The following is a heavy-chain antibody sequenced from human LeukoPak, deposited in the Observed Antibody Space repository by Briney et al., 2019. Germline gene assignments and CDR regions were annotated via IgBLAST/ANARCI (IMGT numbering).Heavy chain of an antibody. CDR2: IYYSGSS. V-gene: IGHV4-59*08. CDR1: GVSISSYD. CDR3: ARISLGSSWYSFDY. D-gene: IGHD6-13*01. Sequence: SETLSLTCTVSGVSISSYDLSWVRQPPGKGLEWVGDIYYSGSSNYNPSLKSRVTISVDTTTNPFSMKLSSVTAADTAVYYCARISLGSSWYSFDYWGQGTLVTVSS. J-gene: IGHJ4*02.